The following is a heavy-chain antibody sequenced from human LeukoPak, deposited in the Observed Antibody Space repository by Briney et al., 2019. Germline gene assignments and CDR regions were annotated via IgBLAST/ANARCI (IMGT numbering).Heavy chain of an antibody. D-gene: IGHD3-9*01. Sequence: GRSLRLSCAASGFTFSSFGMHWVRQAPGKGLEWVAVISYDGSDKYYADSVKGRFTISRDNSKNTLYLQMNSLRAEDTSVYYCAKDHAGVYYDILTGYSSCGMDVWGKGTTVTVSS. CDR1: GFTFSSFG. CDR3: AKDHAGVYYDILTGYSSCGMDV. J-gene: IGHJ6*04. CDR2: ISYDGSDK. V-gene: IGHV3-30*18.